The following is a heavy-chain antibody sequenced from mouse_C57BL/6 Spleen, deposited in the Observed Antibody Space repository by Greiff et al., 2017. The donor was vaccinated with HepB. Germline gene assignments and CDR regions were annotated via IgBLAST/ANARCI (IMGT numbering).Heavy chain of an antibody. CDR3: AREELRTPDWYFDV. Sequence: DVKLVESGGGLVKPGGSLKLSCAASGFTFSSYAMSWVRQTPEKRLEWVATISDGGSYTYYPDNVKGRFTISRDNAKNNLYLQMSHLKSEDTAMYYCAREELRTPDWYFDVWGTGTTVTVSS. CDR2: ISDGGSYT. CDR1: GFTFSSYA. V-gene: IGHV5-4*01. J-gene: IGHJ1*03. D-gene: IGHD1-1*01.